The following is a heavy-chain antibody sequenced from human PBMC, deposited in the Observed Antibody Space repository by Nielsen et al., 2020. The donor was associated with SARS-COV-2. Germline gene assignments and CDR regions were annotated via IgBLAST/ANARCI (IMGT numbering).Heavy chain of an antibody. Sequence: VRQAPGKGLEWIGEIYHSGSTNYNPSLKSRVTISVDKSKNQFSLKLSSVTAADTAVYYCAGSAANDAFDIWGQGTMVTVSS. CDR3: AGSAANDAFDI. V-gene: IGHV4-4*02. CDR2: IYHSGST. D-gene: IGHD2-15*01. J-gene: IGHJ3*02.